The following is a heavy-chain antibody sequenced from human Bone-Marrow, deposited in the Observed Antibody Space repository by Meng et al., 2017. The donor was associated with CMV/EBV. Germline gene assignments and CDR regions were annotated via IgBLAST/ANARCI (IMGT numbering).Heavy chain of an antibody. J-gene: IGHJ4*02. CDR3: ARALTQWGVRVLDC. CDR2: VSINGGGT. CDR1: GSTFTGYY. Sequence: ASGSTFTGYYMHWVRQPPGQGHGWVWWVSINGGGTNSAQTFQGKVTMTMDTSICTASLELSRLRSGDTAVYLCARALTQWGVRVLDCWGQGTLVTVSS. V-gene: IGHV1-2*02. D-gene: IGHD6-19*01.